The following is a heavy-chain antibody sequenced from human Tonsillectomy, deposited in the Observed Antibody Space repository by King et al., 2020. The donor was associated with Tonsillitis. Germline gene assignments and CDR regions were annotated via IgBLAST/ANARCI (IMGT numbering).Heavy chain of an antibody. V-gene: IGHV4-39*01. Sequence: QLQESGPGLVKPSETLSLTCTVSGGSISSTSYYWGWIRQPPGKGLEWIGSIYYSGRTYYNPSLESRVTMSVATSKNQFSLKLSSVTAADTAVFYCARHGSNWNHFHYWGQGTLVTVSS. CDR3: ARHGSNWNHFHY. CDR2: IYYSGRT. J-gene: IGHJ4*02. D-gene: IGHD1-20*01. CDR1: GGSISSTSYY.